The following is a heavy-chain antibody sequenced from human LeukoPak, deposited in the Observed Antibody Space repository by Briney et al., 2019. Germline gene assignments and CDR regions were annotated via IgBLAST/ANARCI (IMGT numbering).Heavy chain of an antibody. Sequence: GGSLRLSCAASGFTFSSYGMHWVRQAPGKGLEWVTFIRYDGINKYYADSVKGRFTISRDNSKNTLYLQMNSLRAEDTAVYYCARETEPHYYDSSGYYPFDYWGQGTLVTVSS. CDR3: ARETEPHYYDSSGYYPFDY. D-gene: IGHD3-22*01. CDR1: GFTFSSYG. CDR2: IRYDGINK. V-gene: IGHV3-30*02. J-gene: IGHJ4*02.